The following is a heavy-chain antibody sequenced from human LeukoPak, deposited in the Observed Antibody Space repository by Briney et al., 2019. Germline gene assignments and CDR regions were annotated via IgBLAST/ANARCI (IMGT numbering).Heavy chain of an antibody. Sequence: PGGSLRLSCAASGFTFSSYEMNWVRQAPGKGLEWASYISSSGSTIYYADSVKGRFTISRDNAKNSLYLQMNSLRAEDTAVYYCARDESSPEWLYYYYMDVWGKGTTVTVSS. CDR3: ARDESSPEWLYYYYMDV. J-gene: IGHJ6*03. D-gene: IGHD3-3*01. CDR1: GFTFSSYE. CDR2: ISSSGSTI. V-gene: IGHV3-48*03.